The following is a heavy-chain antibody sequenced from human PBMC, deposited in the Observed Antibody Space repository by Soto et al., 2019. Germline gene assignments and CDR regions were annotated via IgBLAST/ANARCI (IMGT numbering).Heavy chain of an antibody. V-gene: IGHV4-38-2*02. CDR1: VYSISSGYY. CDR2: IYHSGST. Sequence: SETLSLTCSVSVYSISSGYYWGLTRQPPGKGLEWIGSIYHSGSTYYNPSLKSRVTISVDTSKNQFSLKLSSVTAADTTVYYCARDWGFRNTYYDFWSGYGYGMDVWGQGTTVTVSS. CDR3: ARDWGFRNTYYDFWSGYGYGMDV. J-gene: IGHJ6*02. D-gene: IGHD3-3*01.